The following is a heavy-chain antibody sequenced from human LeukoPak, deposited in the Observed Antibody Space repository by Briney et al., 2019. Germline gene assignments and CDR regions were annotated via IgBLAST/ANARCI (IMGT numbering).Heavy chain of an antibody. Sequence: GGSLRLPCAASGFTFGAYWMSWFRQAPGKGPEWVASIKDDGSAQFYVDSLEGRFTISRDNAKNTLYLQMDTMRVEDTAVYYCARHIVGEQKFDYWSQGTLVTVSS. D-gene: IGHD3-16*02. CDR1: GFTFGAYW. CDR2: IKDDGSAQ. CDR3: ARHIVGEQKFDY. J-gene: IGHJ4*02. V-gene: IGHV3-7*01.